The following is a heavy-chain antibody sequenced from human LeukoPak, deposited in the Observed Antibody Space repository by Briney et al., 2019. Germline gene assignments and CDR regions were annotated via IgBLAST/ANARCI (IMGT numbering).Heavy chain of an antibody. CDR1: GGSISISSYY. D-gene: IGHD5-18*01. V-gene: IGHV4-39*01. Sequence: PSETLSLTCTVSGGSISISSYYWGWIRQSPVKGLEWIGSFYYSGSTYYNPSLKSRVTISVDTSRNQLSLNLNSVTDEETAVYYCARQSAEETASMDVWGKGTAITVSS. CDR2: FYYSGST. CDR3: ARQSAEETASMDV. J-gene: IGHJ6*03.